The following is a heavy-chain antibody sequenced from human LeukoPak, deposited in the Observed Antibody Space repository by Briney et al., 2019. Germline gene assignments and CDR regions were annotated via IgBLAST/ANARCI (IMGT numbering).Heavy chain of an antibody. CDR2: ISSSSSYT. CDR3: ARDKGPITIPDYYYGMDV. J-gene: IGHJ6*02. Sequence: GGSLRLSCAASGFTFSDYYMSWIRQAPGNGLEWVSYISSSSSYTNYADSVKGRFTISRDNAKNSLYLQMNSLRAEDTAVYYCARDKGPITIPDYYYGMDVWGQGTTVTVSS. V-gene: IGHV3-11*05. D-gene: IGHD3-9*01. CDR1: GFTFSDYY.